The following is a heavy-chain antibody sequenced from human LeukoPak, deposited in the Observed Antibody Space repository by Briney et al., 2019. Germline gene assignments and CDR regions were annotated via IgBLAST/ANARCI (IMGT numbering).Heavy chain of an antibody. D-gene: IGHD2-2*01. V-gene: IGHV4-34*01. CDR2: INHSGST. CDR3: AGGYCSSTSCHRYFDY. Sequence: SETLSLTCAVSGGSFSGYYWSWIRQPPGKGLEWIGEINHSGSTNYNPSLKSRVTISVDTSKNQFSLKLSSVTAADTAVYYCAGGYCSSTSCHRYFDYWGQGTLVTVSS. J-gene: IGHJ4*02. CDR1: GGSFSGYY.